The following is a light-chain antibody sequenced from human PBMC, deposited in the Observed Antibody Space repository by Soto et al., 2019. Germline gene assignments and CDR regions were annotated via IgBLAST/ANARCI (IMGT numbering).Light chain of an antibody. CDR2: WAS. Sequence: DIVMTQSPDSLSVSLGERATINCKSSQSVLYSSNNKNYLAWYQQKPGQPPKQLIYWASTRASGVPDRFSGSGSGTDFTLTISSLQAEDVAVYYCQQYYSTLTFGGGTKVE. V-gene: IGKV4-1*01. CDR3: QQYYSTLT. J-gene: IGKJ4*01. CDR1: QSVLYSSNNKNY.